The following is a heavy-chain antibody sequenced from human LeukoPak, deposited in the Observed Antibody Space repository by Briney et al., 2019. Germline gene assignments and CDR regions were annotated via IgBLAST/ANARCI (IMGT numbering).Heavy chain of an antibody. CDR1: GGSLNTYY. V-gene: IGHV4-39*07. CDR3: ARVNRCEYNWFDP. J-gene: IGHJ5*02. Sequence: PSETLSLTCTVSGGSLNTYYWGWIRQPPGKGLEWIASIYYSGSTYYNPSLKSRVTISLDTSKNQFSLKLSSVTAADTAVYYCARVNRCEYNWFDPWGQGTLVTVSS. D-gene: IGHD1-14*01. CDR2: IYYSGST.